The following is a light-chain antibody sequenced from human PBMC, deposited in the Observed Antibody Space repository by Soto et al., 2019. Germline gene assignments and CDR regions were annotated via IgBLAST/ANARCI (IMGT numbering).Light chain of an antibody. CDR1: QRVSSTF. Sequence: EVVLTRSPGTLSLSPGEGATLSCRASQRVSSTFLAWYQQKPGQAPRLLIYGAFNTATGIPDRFSGSGSGTDFTLTISRLEPEDFAVYYCQQYGSSPLTFGGGTKIEIK. V-gene: IGKV3-20*01. J-gene: IGKJ4*01. CDR2: GAF. CDR3: QQYGSSPLT.